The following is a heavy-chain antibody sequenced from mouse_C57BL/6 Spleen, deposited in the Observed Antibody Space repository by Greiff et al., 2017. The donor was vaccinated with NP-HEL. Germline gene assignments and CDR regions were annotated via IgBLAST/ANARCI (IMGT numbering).Heavy chain of an antibody. V-gene: IGHV5-6*01. Sequence: EVQGVESGGDLVKPGGSLKLSCAASGFTFSSYGMSWVRQTPDKRLEWVATISSGGSYTYYPDSVKGRFTISRDNAKNTLYLQKSSLKSEDTAMYYCARQWGSTTAWYFDVWGTGTTVTVSS. J-gene: IGHJ1*03. CDR3: ARQWGSTTAWYFDV. CDR2: ISSGGSYT. CDR1: GFTFSSYG. D-gene: IGHD1-2*01.